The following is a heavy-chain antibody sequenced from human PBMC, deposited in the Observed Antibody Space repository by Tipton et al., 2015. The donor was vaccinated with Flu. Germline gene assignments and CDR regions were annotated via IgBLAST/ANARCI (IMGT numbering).Heavy chain of an antibody. CDR1: GDSIRSSNYF. V-gene: IGHV4-39*07. J-gene: IGHJ3*01. Sequence: LRLSCAVSGDSIRSSNYFWGWIRQPPGKGLEWIGNVFHSGNTYHNPSLQSRVSISIDTSKNQFSLKLSSVTAADTAVYYCARERRGGWPFYDAFDFWGQGTTVTVSS. CDR2: VFHSGNT. CDR3: ARERRGGWPFYDAFDF. D-gene: IGHD6-19*01.